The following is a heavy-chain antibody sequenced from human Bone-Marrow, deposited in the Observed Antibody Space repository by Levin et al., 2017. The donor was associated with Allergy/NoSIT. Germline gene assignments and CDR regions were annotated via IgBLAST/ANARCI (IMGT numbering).Heavy chain of an antibody. J-gene: IGHJ5*02. V-gene: IGHV7-4-1*02. CDR1: GYTFTSYA. Sequence: ASVKVSCKASGYTFTSYAMNWVRQAPGQGLEWMGWINTNTGNPTYAQGFTGRFVFSLDTSVSTAYLQISSLKAEDTAVYYCASFGCCTNGVGYGGWFDPWGQGTLVTVSS. D-gene: IGHD2-8*01. CDR2: INTNTGNP. CDR3: ASFGCCTNGVGYGGWFDP.